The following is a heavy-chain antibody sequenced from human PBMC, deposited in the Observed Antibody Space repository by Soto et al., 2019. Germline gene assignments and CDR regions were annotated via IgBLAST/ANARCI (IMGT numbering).Heavy chain of an antibody. D-gene: IGHD3-10*01. CDR1: GFTFNNYA. CDR3: STGRGGAGSPTPRADF. V-gene: IGHV3-23*01. CDR2: ISGGGDTT. J-gene: IGHJ4*02. Sequence: EVQLLESGGGLVQPGGSLRLSCAASGFTFNNYAMTWVRQAPGKGLEWVSAISGGGDTTYYADSVKGRFTVSRDGSKNTLYLQMSSRRAEDTALYYWSTGRGGAGSPTPRADFWGQGTLVSVSS.